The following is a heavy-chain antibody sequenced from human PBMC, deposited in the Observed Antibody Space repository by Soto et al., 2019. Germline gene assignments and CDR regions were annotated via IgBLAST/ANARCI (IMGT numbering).Heavy chain of an antibody. V-gene: IGHV2-5*02. Sequence: SRPKLVNNTQTLTLTCTFSGLSLSTTGVGVGWIRQPPGKALEWLALIYWDDDKRYSPSLKSRLTITKDTSKNQVVLTMTNMDPVDTATYYCVQSRCGGDCLQSYSSHSYYGLDVWGQGTTVTSP. CDR2: IYWDDDK. CDR3: VQSRCGGDCLQSYSSHSYYGLDV. CDR1: GLSLSTTGVG. D-gene: IGHD2-21*02. J-gene: IGHJ6*02.